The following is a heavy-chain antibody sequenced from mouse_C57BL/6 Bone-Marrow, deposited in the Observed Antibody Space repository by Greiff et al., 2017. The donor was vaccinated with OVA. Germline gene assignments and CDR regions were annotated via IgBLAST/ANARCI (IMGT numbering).Heavy chain of an antibody. CDR2: IYPRSGNT. CDR3: ARSAYFAMDY. J-gene: IGHJ4*01. V-gene: IGHV1-81*01. Sequence: QQQSGAELARPGASVKLSCKASGYTFTSYGISWVKQRTGQGLEWIGEIYPRSGNTYYNEKFKGKATLTADKSSSTAYMELRSLTSEDSAVYFCARSAYFAMDYWGQGTSVTVSS. CDR1: GYTFTSYG.